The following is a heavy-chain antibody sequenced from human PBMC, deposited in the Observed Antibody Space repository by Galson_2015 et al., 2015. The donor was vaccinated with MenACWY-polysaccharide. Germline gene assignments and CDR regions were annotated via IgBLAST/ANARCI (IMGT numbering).Heavy chain of an antibody. CDR1: GFTFSTYT. CDR3: ARSRGLDY. D-gene: IGHD3-16*01. J-gene: IGHJ4*02. V-gene: IGHV3-21*01. Sequence: SLRLSCAASGFTFSTYTMNWVRQAPGKVLEWVSSISSSGSYIYYADSVKGRFTISRDNAKNSLYLQMNSLRAEDTAVYYCARSRGLDYWGQGTLVTVSS. CDR2: ISSSGSYI.